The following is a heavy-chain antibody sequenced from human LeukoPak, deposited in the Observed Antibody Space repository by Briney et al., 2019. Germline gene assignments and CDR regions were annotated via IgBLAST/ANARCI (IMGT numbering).Heavy chain of an antibody. CDR2: IYYSGST. CDR1: GGSISSYY. D-gene: IGHD2-2*01. J-gene: IGHJ4*02. Sequence: SETMSLTSTVSGGSISSYYWSWIRQPPGKGLEWIGYIYYSGSTNYNPSLKSRITISVDTSKNQFSLKLSSVTAADTAVYYCARGNIVVVPAAMGFDYWGQGTLVTVSS. V-gene: IGHV4-59*01. CDR3: ARGNIVVVPAAMGFDY.